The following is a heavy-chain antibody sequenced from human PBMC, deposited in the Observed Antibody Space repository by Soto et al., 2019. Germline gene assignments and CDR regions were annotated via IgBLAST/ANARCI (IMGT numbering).Heavy chain of an antibody. CDR2: IDATGAT. CDR1: GASITIGPYY. CDR3: AIQDMWAEVKMGAFDV. J-gene: IGHJ3*01. D-gene: IGHD2-15*01. V-gene: IGHV4-39*01. Sequence: QLQLQESGPGLVKPSETLSLTCTVSGASITIGPYYWAWIRQPPGKGLEWIGTIDATGATYYNPSLESRLTISVDTSKTQFALRLRSVTAADTALYHCAIQDMWAEVKMGAFDVCGQGTVVTVSS.